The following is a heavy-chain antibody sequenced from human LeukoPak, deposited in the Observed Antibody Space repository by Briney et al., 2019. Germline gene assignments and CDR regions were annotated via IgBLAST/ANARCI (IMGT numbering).Heavy chain of an antibody. CDR1: GFTFDDYA. V-gene: IGHV3-9*01. CDR3: AKALGVAGAYYFDY. CDR2: ISWNSGSI. D-gene: IGHD6-19*01. J-gene: IGHJ4*02. Sequence: GGSLRPSCAASGFTFDDYAMHWVRQAPGKGLEWVSGISWNSGSIGYADSVKGRFTISRDNAKNSLYLQMNSLRAEDTALYYCAKALGVAGAYYFDYWGQGTLVTVSS.